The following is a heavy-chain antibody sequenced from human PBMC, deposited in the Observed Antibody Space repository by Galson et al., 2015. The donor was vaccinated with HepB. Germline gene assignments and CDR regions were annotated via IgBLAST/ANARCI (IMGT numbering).Heavy chain of an antibody. V-gene: IGHV1-18*04. CDR2: ISAYNGNT. CDR3: ARDLPTYYYDSSGYLYAFDI. D-gene: IGHD3-22*01. Sequence: SVKVSCKASGYTFTSYGISWVRQAPGQGLEWMGWISAYNGNTNYAQKLQGRVTMTTDTSTSTAYMELRSLRSDDTAVYYCARDLPTYYYDSSGYLYAFDIWGQGTMVTVSS. CDR1: GYTFTSYG. J-gene: IGHJ3*02.